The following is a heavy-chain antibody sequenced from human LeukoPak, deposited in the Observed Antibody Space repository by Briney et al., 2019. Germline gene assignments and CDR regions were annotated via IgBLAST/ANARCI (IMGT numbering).Heavy chain of an antibody. CDR2: ISTSGST. V-gene: IGHV4-4*08. D-gene: IGHD5-18*01. J-gene: IGHJ6*02. Sequence: SETLSLTCAVSGGSISDYYCSWIRQPPGKGLEWIGYISTSGSTTYNPSLGSRVTISVDTSKNQFSLKLSSVTAADTAVYYCAKRDSYGLSGMDVWGQGTTVTVSS. CDR3: AKRDSYGLSGMDV. CDR1: GGSISDYY.